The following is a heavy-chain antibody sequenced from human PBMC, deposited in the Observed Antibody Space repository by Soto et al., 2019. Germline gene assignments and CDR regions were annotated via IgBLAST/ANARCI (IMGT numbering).Heavy chain of an antibody. Sequence: PGGSLRLSCAASGFTFSSYSMNWVRQAPGKGLEWVSYISSSSSTIYYADSVKGRFTISRDNAKNSLYLQMNSLRAEDTAVYYCGGGGGGTGKEYLQHWGRGTRVTVAS. CDR3: GGGGGGTGKEYLQH. V-gene: IGHV3-48*01. CDR2: ISSSSSTI. CDR1: GFTFSSYS. J-gene: IGHJ1*01. D-gene: IGHD2-15*01.